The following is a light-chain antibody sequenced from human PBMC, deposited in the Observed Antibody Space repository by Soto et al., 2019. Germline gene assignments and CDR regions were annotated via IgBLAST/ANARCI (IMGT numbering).Light chain of an antibody. CDR2: RVS. CDR3: IQGTHWPPYT. V-gene: IGKV2-30*02. J-gene: IGKJ2*01. CDR1: QSLVHSDGDTY. Sequence: DVVMTQSPLSLPVNLGEPAAISCRSTQSLVHSDGDTYLSWFHQRPGQSPRRLIFRVSKRDFGVPPRFIGSGSGTDFSLEITSVEAEDVGVYYCIQGTHWPPYTFGQGTRLELK.